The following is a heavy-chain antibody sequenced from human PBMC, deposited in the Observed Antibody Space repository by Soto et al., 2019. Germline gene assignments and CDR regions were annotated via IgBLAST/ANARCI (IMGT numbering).Heavy chain of an antibody. J-gene: IGHJ6*02. D-gene: IGHD1-26*01. CDR3: ARGGYSGSYYPYYYYGMDV. CDR1: GGSISSSGSY. V-gene: IGHV4-39*01. CDR2: FYYTGGT. Sequence: SETLSLTCTVSGGSISSSGSYWGWVRQPPGKGLEWIVSFYYTGGTYSTYYNPSLKSRVTISVDTPKRQFSLNLRSVTAADTAVYYCARGGYSGSYYPYYYYGMDVWGQGTTVTVS.